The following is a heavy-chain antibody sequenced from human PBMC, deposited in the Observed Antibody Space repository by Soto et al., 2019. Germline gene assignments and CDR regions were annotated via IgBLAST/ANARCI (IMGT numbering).Heavy chain of an antibody. D-gene: IGHD5-12*01. CDR2: IYYSGST. J-gene: IGHJ4*02. V-gene: IGHV4-39*01. CDR3: ASESRDGYNWGFDY. Sequence: SETLSLTCTVSGGSISSSIYYWGWIRQPPGKGLDWIGSIYYSGSTYYNPSLKSRVTISVDTSKNQFSLKLSSVTAADTAVYYCASESRDGYNWGFDYWGQGTLVNVSS. CDR1: GGSISSSIYY.